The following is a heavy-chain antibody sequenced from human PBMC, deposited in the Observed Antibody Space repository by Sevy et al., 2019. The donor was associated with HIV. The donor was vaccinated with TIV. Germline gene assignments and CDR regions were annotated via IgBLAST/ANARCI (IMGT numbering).Heavy chain of an antibody. CDR1: GGSFSNFP. J-gene: IGHJ3*02. D-gene: IGHD3-22*01. CDR2: IISKFGTT. CDR3: AGEIPDDVSGYYSVDAFDI. Sequence: ASVKVSCKASGGSFSNFPVSWVRQAPGQGLEWMGMIISKFGTTDYAQKFQGRVTITADESTTTAYMELTSLRSDDTAVYYCAGEIPDDVSGYYSVDAFDIWGQGKKVTVSS. V-gene: IGHV1-69*13.